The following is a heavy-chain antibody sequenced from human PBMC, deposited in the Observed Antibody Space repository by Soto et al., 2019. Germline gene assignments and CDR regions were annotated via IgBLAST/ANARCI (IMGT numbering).Heavy chain of an antibody. CDR2: ISYDGSNK. J-gene: IGHJ6*02. CDR3: AKVKVAAWSYYYYGMDV. D-gene: IGHD2-15*01. CDR1: GFTFSSYG. V-gene: IGHV3-30*18. Sequence: PGGSLRLSCAASGFTFSSYGMHWVRQAPGKGLEWVAVISYDGSNKYYADSVKGRFTISRDNSKNTLYLQMNSLRAEDTAVYYCAKVKVAAWSYYYYGMDVWGQGTTVTVSS.